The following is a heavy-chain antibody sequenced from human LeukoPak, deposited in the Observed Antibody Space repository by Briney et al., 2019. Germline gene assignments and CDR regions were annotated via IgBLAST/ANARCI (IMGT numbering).Heavy chain of an antibody. Sequence: GASVKVSCKASGYAFTSYYMHWVRQAPGQGLEWMGIINPNHGTTTYAQKFQGRVTMTRDTSTSTVYMELSSLRSEDTALYYCARGDVLDRSVYNWFDPWGQGTLVIVSS. CDR1: GYAFTSYY. V-gene: IGHV1-46*01. CDR3: ARGDVLDRSVYNWFDP. CDR2: INPNHGTT. J-gene: IGHJ5*02. D-gene: IGHD3-22*01.